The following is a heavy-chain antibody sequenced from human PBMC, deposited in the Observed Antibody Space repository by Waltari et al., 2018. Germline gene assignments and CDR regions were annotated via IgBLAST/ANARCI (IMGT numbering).Heavy chain of an antibody. V-gene: IGHV3-9*01. D-gene: IGHD3-10*01. CDR1: GFTFDDSA. CDR2: ISWNSGTI. Sequence: EVQLVESGGGLVQPARPLRLHCEASGFTFDDSAMHWVRQTPGKGLEWVAGISWNSGTIVYADSVKGRFTISRDNAKNSLYLQMNSLRVEDTALYYCAKVTAFGSGSYDFWGQGTLVTVSS. J-gene: IGHJ4*02. CDR3: AKVTAFGSGSYDF.